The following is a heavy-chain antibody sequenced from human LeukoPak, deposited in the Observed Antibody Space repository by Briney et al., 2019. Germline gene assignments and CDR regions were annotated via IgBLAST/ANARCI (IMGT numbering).Heavy chain of an antibody. J-gene: IGHJ3*02. CDR1: GFTFGDYA. CDR3: TTDTPPVVSAPSTQEVFAFDI. V-gene: IGHV3-49*03. D-gene: IGHD2-15*01. CDR2: IRSKAYGGTT. Sequence: PGRSLRLSCTASGFTFGDYAMSWFRQAPGKGLEWVGFIRSKAYGGTTEYAASVKGRFTISRDDSKSIAYLQMNSLKTEDTAVYYCTTDTPPVVSAPSTQEVFAFDIWGQGTMVTVSS.